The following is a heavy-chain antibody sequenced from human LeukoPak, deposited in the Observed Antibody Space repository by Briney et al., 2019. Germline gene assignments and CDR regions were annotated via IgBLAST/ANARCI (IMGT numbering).Heavy chain of an antibody. D-gene: IGHD5-12*01. V-gene: IGHV4-59*08. CDR3: ARQGRSGYTFDWYFDL. J-gene: IGHJ2*01. CDR2: FSNSGTT. CDR1: GGSISNYE. Sequence: ASETLSLTCTVSGGSISNYEWSWMRQPPGKGLEWIGYFSNSGTTNFNPSLKSRVTISLDTSKNQLSLNLRSATAADTAVYYCARQGRSGYTFDWYFDLWGRGTLVTVSS.